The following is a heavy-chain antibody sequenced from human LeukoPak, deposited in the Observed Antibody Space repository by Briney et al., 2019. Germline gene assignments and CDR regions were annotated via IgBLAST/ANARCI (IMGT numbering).Heavy chain of an antibody. CDR3: ARDLSGVTGYTYGRGIDY. V-gene: IGHV3-7*01. Sequence: GGSLRLSCAASGFTFSTYALHWVRQAPGKGLEWVANIKKDGSEKYYVDSVKGRFTISRDNAKTSLYLQMNSLRAEDTAVYYCARDLSGVTGYTYGRGIDYWGQGTLVTVSS. J-gene: IGHJ4*02. CDR1: GFTFSTYA. CDR2: IKKDGSEK. D-gene: IGHD5-18*01.